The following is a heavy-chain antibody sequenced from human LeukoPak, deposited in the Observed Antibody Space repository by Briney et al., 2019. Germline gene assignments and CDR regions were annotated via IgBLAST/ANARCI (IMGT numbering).Heavy chain of an antibody. J-gene: IGHJ4*02. CDR2: VSGDNT. Sequence: GGSLRLSCADSGFTFSSYAMNWVRQAPGKGLEWVSIVSGDNTYYADSVKGRFTISRDNSRNTLYLQMNSLRAEDTAVYYCATASGYARFDYWGQGTLVTVSS. V-gene: IGHV3-23*01. CDR1: GFTFSSYA. D-gene: IGHD5-12*01. CDR3: ATASGYARFDY.